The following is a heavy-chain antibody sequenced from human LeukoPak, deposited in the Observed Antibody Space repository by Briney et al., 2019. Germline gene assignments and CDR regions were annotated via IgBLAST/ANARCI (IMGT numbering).Heavy chain of an antibody. V-gene: IGHV3-7*01. CDR1: GFTFSNYW. Sequence: GGSLRLSCAVSGFTFSNYWMSWVRQAPGKGLEWVANIKEDGSEKYYVDSVKGRFTISRDNARNSLYLQMNSLRAEDTAVYYCASGRQLGYWGQGTLVTVSS. CDR2: IKEDGSEK. CDR3: ASGRQLGY. D-gene: IGHD6-13*01. J-gene: IGHJ4*02.